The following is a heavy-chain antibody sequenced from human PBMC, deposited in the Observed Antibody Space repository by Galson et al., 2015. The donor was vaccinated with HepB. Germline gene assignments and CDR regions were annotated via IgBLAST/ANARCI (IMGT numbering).Heavy chain of an antibody. Sequence: CAISGDSVSSNSAAWNWIRQSPSRGLEWLGRTYYRSKWYNDYAVSVKSRITINPDTSKNQFSLQLNSVTPEDTAVYYCARGRNTMVRGVIQKPLFDYWGQGTLVTVSS. CDR1: GDSVSSNSAA. J-gene: IGHJ4*02. CDR2: TYYRSKWYN. V-gene: IGHV6-1*01. D-gene: IGHD3-10*01. CDR3: ARGRNTMVRGVIQKPLFDY.